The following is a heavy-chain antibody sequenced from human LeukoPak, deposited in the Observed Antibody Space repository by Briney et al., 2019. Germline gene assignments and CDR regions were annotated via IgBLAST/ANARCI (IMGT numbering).Heavy chain of an antibody. CDR2: TYNSGSA. J-gene: IGHJ4*02. CDR3: ARDQGGGLSYLEY. CDR1: GGSITSSY. D-gene: IGHD3-16*02. Sequence: PSETLSLTCTVSGGSITSSYWSWIRQPPGKGLEWVGYTYNSGSANYNPSLKSRVTISVDTSENQFSLMLSSVTAADTAVYYCARDQGGGLSYLEYWGQGALVTVSS. V-gene: IGHV4-59*01.